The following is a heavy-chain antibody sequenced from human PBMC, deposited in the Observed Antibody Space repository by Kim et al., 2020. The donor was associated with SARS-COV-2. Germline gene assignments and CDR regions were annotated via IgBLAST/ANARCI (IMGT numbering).Heavy chain of an antibody. CDR1: GYTFTSYY. J-gene: IGHJ5*02. Sequence: ASVKVSCKASGYTFTSYYMHWVRQAPGQGLEWMGIINPSGGSTSYAQKFQGRVTMTRDTSTSTVYMELSSLRSEDTAVYYCARGRRMVRGVADWFDPWGQGTLVTVSS. CDR2: INPSGGST. D-gene: IGHD3-10*01. V-gene: IGHV1-46*01. CDR3: ARGRRMVRGVADWFDP.